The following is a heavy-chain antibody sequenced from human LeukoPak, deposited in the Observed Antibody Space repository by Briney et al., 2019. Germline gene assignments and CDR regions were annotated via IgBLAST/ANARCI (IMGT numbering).Heavy chain of an antibody. CDR1: GFTFSSYS. CDR2: ISSSSYI. D-gene: IGHD1-26*01. J-gene: IGHJ6*03. V-gene: IGHV3-21*01. Sequence: KPGGSLRLSCAASGFTFSSYSMNWVRQAPGKGLEWVSSISSSSYIYYADSVKGRFTISRDNAKNSLYLQMSSLRAEDTAVYYCARGGTTAYYYYYMDVWGKGTTVTVSS. CDR3: ARGGTTAYYYYYMDV.